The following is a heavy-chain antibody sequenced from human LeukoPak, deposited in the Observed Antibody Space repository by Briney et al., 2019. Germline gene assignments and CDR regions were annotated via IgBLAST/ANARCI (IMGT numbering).Heavy chain of an antibody. CDR1: GYSFTSYW. J-gene: IGHJ4*02. Sequence: GESLKISCKGSGYSFTSYWIGWVRQMPGKGLEWMGIIYPGDSDTRYSPSFQGQVTISADKSISTAYLQWSSLKASDTAMYYCARRGYCSSTSCRYFDYWGQGTLVIVSS. D-gene: IGHD2-2*01. V-gene: IGHV5-51*01. CDR2: IYPGDSDT. CDR3: ARRGYCSSTSCRYFDY.